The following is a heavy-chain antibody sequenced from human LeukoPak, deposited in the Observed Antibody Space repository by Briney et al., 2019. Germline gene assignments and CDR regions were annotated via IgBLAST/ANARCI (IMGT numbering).Heavy chain of an antibody. J-gene: IGHJ4*02. CDR3: ARALTARSILRYFDWTPRGLDY. Sequence: GAAVKVSCKASGYTFTNYGISWVRQAPGQGLEWMAWSSPYNGNTNYAQKFQGRVTTTTDTSTGTAYMELRSLRSDDTAVYYCARALTARSILRYFDWTPRGLDYWGQGTLVTVSS. D-gene: IGHD3-9*01. CDR1: GYTFTNYG. CDR2: SSPYNGNT. V-gene: IGHV1-18*01.